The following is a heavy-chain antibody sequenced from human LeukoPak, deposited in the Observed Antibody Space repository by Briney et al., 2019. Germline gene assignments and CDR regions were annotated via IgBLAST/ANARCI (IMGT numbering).Heavy chain of an antibody. J-gene: IGHJ4*02. V-gene: IGHV3-23*01. CDR1: GFSFDVHA. D-gene: IGHD3-16*01. Sequence: GGSLRLSCAASGFSFDVHAMTWFRQAPGKGPEWVATIGGPAETFYADSVRGRFTISRDNSRYTLYLQMNRLRAEDSALYYCAKDWTSHNGVYDCLDFWGQGTQVTVSS. CDR2: IGGPAET. CDR3: AKDWTSHNGVYDCLDF.